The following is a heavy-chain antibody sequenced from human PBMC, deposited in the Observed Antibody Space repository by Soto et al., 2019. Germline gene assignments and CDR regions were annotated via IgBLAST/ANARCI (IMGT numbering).Heavy chain of an antibody. Sequence: SETLSLTCIVSGVSVSSYTWSRVRQPANKGLEWIGRVFSSMSATYNPSLKSRVSISMDTPENRISLKLDSVTAADAGVYFCARDGMTTGDTWGPGTLVTVSS. CDR2: VFSSMSA. J-gene: IGHJ4*02. V-gene: IGHV4-4*07. CDR1: GVSVSSYT. D-gene: IGHD2-21*02. CDR3: ARDGMTTGDT.